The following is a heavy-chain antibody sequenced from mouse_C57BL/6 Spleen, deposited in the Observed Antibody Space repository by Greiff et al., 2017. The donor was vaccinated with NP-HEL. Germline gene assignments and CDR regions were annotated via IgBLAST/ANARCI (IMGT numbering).Heavy chain of an antibody. CDR2: IYPRSGNT. CDR3: ARRYDYDDYFDY. CDR1: GYTFTSYG. D-gene: IGHD2-4*01. Sequence: LQESGAELARPGASVKLSCKASGYTFTSYGISWVKQRTGQGLEWIGEIYPRSGNTYYNEKFKGKATLTADKSSSTAYMELRSLTSEDSAVYFCARRYDYDDYFDYWGQGTTLTVSS. V-gene: IGHV1-81*01. J-gene: IGHJ2*01.